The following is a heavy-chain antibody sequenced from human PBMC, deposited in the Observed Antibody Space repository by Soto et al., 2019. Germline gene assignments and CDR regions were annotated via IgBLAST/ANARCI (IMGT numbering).Heavy chain of an antibody. D-gene: IGHD3-22*01. CDR1: GGTFSSYA. Sequence: ASVKVSCKASGGTFSSYAISWVRQAPGQGLEWMGGIIPIFGTANYAQKFQGRVTITADESTSTAYMELSSLRSEDTAVYYCATPASYDSSGYGPYYFDYWGQGTLVTVSS. J-gene: IGHJ4*02. V-gene: IGHV1-69*13. CDR3: ATPASYDSSGYGPYYFDY. CDR2: IIPIFGTA.